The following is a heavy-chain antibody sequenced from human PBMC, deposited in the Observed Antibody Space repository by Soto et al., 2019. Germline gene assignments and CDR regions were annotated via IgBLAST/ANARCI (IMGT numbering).Heavy chain of an antibody. J-gene: IGHJ6*02. CDR1: GGSISSYY. CDR3: ARDRLGYCISTSCYAYYYGMDV. V-gene: IGHV4-59*01. CDR2: IYYSGST. Sequence: PSETLCLTCTVSGGSISSYYWSWIRQPPGKGLEWIGYIYYSGSTNYNPSLKSRVTISVDTSKNQFSLKLSSVTAADTAVYYCARDRLGYCISTSCYAYYYGMDVWGQGTTVTGSS. D-gene: IGHD2-2*01.